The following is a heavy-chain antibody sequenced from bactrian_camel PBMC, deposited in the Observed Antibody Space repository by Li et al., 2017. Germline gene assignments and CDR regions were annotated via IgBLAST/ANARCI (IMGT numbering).Heavy chain of an antibody. Sequence: VQLVESGGGSVQAGGSLRLSCAASGYTLSSNAMGWFRQAPWKEREGVGVLYPDWTYPYYADSVKGRFTISRDTARNTVYLQMNSLKSEDTARYYCVAPDGGRNRVLYDYAYWGQGTQVTVS. CDR2: LYPDWTYP. J-gene: IGHJ4*01. D-gene: IGHD2*01. CDR3: VAPDGGRNRVLYDYAY. V-gene: IGHV3S54*01. CDR1: GYTLSSNA.